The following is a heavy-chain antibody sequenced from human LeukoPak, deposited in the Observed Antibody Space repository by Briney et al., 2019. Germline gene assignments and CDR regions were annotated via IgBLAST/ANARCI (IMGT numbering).Heavy chain of an antibody. Sequence: PSGTLSLTCGVSGGSVSGSDWWTWVRQPPGQGLEWIGEIYHSGNTNYNPSLKSRVTISIDKSKNQFSLKLSSVTAADTAIYYCARTYNWNVPFDSWGQGTLVIVSS. CDR2: IYHSGNT. CDR3: ARTYNWNVPFDS. J-gene: IGHJ4*02. CDR1: GGSVSGSDW. D-gene: IGHD1-20*01. V-gene: IGHV4-4*02.